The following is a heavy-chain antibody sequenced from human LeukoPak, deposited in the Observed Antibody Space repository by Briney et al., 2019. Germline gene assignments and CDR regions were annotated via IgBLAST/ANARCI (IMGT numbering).Heavy chain of an antibody. Sequence: ASVKVSCKVSGYTLTELSMHWVRQAPGKGLEWMGGFDPEDGEAIYAQKFQGRVTMTEDTSTDTAYMELSSLRSEDTAVYYCATRHYYDSSGYYETWFDPWGQGTLVTVSS. CDR1: GYTLTELS. D-gene: IGHD3-22*01. CDR3: ATRHYYDSSGYYETWFDP. J-gene: IGHJ5*02. V-gene: IGHV1-24*01. CDR2: FDPEDGEA.